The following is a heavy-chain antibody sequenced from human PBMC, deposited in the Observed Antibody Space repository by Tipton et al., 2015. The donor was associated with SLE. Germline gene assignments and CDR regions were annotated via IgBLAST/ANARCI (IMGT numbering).Heavy chain of an antibody. CDR3: AGITMVQGVTP. D-gene: IGHD3-10*01. CDR1: GGSFSGYY. V-gene: IGHV4-34*01. J-gene: IGHJ5*02. Sequence: TLSLTCAVYGGSFSGYYWSWIRQPPGKGLEWIGEINHSGSTNYNPSLKSRVTISIDTSKNQLSLKLSSVTAADTSVYYCAGITMVQGVTPWGQGTLVTVSS. CDR2: INHSGST.